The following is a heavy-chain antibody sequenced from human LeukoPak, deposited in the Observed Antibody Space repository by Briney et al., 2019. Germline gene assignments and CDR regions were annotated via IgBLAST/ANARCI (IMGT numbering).Heavy chain of an antibody. V-gene: IGHV3-74*01. CDR3: ARGRYYLDS. Sequence: GGSLRLSCAASGFTFSTYWMHWVRQAPGKGLVWVSRFNSDGRGTFYADSVKGRFTISRDNAKNTLYLQMNSLRAEDTAIYYCARGRYYLDSWGQGTLITVSS. CDR2: FNSDGRGT. J-gene: IGHJ4*02. CDR1: GFTFSTYW. D-gene: IGHD4-17*01.